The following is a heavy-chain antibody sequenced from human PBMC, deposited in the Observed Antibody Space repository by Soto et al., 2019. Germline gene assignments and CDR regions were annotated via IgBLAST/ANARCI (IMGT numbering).Heavy chain of an antibody. V-gene: IGHV5-10-1*01. Sequence: GESLKISCMGSGYSFAGYWITWVRQKPGKGLVWMGRIDPSDSKTYYSPSFRGHVTISVTKSITAVFLQWSSLRASDTAMYYCARQIYDSDTGPNFQYYFDSWGQGAPVTVSS. CDR2: IDPSDSKT. CDR1: GYSFAGYW. CDR3: ARQIYDSDTGPNFQYYFDS. J-gene: IGHJ4*02. D-gene: IGHD3-22*01.